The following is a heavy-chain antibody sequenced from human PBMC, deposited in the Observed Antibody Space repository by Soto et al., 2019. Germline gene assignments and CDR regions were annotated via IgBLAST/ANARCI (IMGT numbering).Heavy chain of an antibody. CDR1: GYTFSNYD. D-gene: IGHD3-22*01. J-gene: IGHJ4*02. CDR2: VNPNNGDT. CDR3: AKVSRKGAAIDFDY. Sequence: QVQLVQSGAELKKPGASVKVSCKASGYTFSNYDMNWVRQATGQGPEWMGWVNPNNGDTGYAQKFQGRVKLTTDISTNTAYMELTSLRSEDTAIYSCAKVSRKGAAIDFDYWGQGTMITVSS. V-gene: IGHV1-8*01.